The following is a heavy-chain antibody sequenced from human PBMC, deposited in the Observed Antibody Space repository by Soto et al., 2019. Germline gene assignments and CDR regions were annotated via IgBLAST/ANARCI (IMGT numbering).Heavy chain of an antibody. Sequence: EVQLVESGGGLVKPGGSLRLSCAASGFTFSNAWMSWVRQAPGKGLEWVGRIKSKTDGGTTDCAAPVKGRFTISRDDSKNTLYLQMNSLKTEDTAVYYCTTSALKPYYYYGMDVWGQGTTVTVSS. CDR3: TTSALKPYYYYGMDV. CDR2: IKSKTDGGTT. D-gene: IGHD6-19*01. J-gene: IGHJ6*02. V-gene: IGHV3-15*01. CDR1: GFTFSNAW.